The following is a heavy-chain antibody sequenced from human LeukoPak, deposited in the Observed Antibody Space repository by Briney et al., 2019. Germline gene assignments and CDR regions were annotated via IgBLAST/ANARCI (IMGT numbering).Heavy chain of an antibody. D-gene: IGHD6-19*01. Sequence: SETLSLTCTVSGGSISSGSYYWSWIRQPAGKGLEWIGRIYTSGSTNYNPSLKSRVTISVDTSKNQFSLKLSSVTAADTAVYYCARVNGIAVALFDYWGQGTLVTVSS. CDR3: ARVNGIAVALFDY. CDR1: GGSISSGSYY. V-gene: IGHV4-61*02. J-gene: IGHJ4*02. CDR2: IYTSGST.